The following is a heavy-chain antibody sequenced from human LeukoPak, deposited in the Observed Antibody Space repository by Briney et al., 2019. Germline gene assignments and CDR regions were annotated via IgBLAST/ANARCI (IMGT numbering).Heavy chain of an antibody. V-gene: IGHV4-34*01. J-gene: IGHJ6*03. CDR2: INPSGST. CDR1: VGSFSDYY. CDR3: ARVAYRYVINDWSRTGLGAYPTKYYDHMDV. D-gene: IGHD5-18*01. Sequence: SETLSLTCAVSVGSFSDYYWSWIRQPPGKGLGWIGDINPSGSTNYSTSLQSGVIISVDTSKNQFSLKLSSVAAADTAVYFCARVAYRYVINDWSRTGLGAYPTKYYDHMDVWDKGTTVTVSS.